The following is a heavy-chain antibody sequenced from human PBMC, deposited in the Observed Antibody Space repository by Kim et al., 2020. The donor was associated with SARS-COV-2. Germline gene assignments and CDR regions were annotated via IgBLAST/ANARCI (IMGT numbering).Heavy chain of an antibody. CDR1: GGSFSGYY. V-gene: IGHV4-34*01. Sequence: SETLSLTCAVYGGSFSGYYWSWIRQPPGKGLEWIGEINHSGSTNYNPSLKSRVTISVDTSKNQFSLKLSSVTAADTAVYYCARWDSEYSYGYDYWGQGTLVTVSS. CDR2: INHSGST. J-gene: IGHJ4*02. D-gene: IGHD5-18*01. CDR3: ARWDSEYSYGYDY.